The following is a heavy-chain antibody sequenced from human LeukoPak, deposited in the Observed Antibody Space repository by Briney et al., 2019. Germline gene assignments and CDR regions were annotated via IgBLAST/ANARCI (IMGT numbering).Heavy chain of an antibody. CDR2: IQSGGST. J-gene: IGHJ4*02. CDR1: GFTFSSYA. CDR3: ARGTATSSQPFDY. V-gene: IGHV3-66*01. D-gene: IGHD2-21*02. Sequence: GGSLRLSCAASGFTFSSYAMSWVRQAPGKGLEWVSVIQSGGSTYYADSVKGRFTNSRDSSKNTVFLQMNSLTAEDTAVYYCARGTATSSQPFDYRGQGNLVTVSS.